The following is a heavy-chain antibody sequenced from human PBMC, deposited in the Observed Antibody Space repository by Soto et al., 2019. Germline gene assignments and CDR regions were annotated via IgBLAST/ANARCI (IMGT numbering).Heavy chain of an antibody. Sequence: GGSLRLSCAASGFTFSSYGMHWVRQAPGKGLEWVAVISYDGSNKYYADSVKGRFTISRDNSKNTLYLQMNSLRAEDTAVYYCAKNPSWIAVAGFFDYWGQGTLVTVSS. CDR3: AKNPSWIAVAGFFDY. CDR2: ISYDGSNK. CDR1: GFTFSSYG. V-gene: IGHV3-30*18. J-gene: IGHJ4*02. D-gene: IGHD6-19*01.